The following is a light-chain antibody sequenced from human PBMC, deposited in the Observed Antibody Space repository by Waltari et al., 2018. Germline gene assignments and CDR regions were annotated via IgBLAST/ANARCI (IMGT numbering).Light chain of an antibody. Sequence: QSALTQPASVSGSPGQSITISCTGTSSDVGGYNYVSWYQQHPGKAPKTLISDVRNRPSGVSCRFSGSKSGNTASLTISGLQAEDEADYYCSSYTIRSTYVFGIGAKVTVL. V-gene: IGLV2-14*03. CDR2: DVR. J-gene: IGLJ1*01. CDR1: SSDVGGYNY. CDR3: SSYTIRSTYV.